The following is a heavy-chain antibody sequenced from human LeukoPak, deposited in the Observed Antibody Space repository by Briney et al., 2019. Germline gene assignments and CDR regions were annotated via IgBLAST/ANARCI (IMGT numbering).Heavy chain of an antibody. Sequence: ASVTVSFMASGYTFTNYAMNWVRQAPGQGLEWMGWINPNTGVTMYAQNFQGRVTMTRDTSISTAYMGLSRLRSDDTAVYYCARGGDSSSWYGWFDPWGQGTLVTVSS. J-gene: IGHJ5*02. CDR3: ARGGDSSSWYGWFDP. CDR2: INPNTGVT. V-gene: IGHV1-2*02. D-gene: IGHD6-13*01. CDR1: GYTFTNYA.